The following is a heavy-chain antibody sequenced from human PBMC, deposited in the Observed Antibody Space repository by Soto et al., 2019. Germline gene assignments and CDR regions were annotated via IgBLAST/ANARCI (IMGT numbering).Heavy chain of an antibody. CDR2: IYPGDTET. D-gene: IGHD3-3*01. V-gene: IGHV5-51*01. CDR1: EYIFTNYW. J-gene: IGHJ4*02. Sequence: GESLKISCKSSEYIFTNYWIGWVRQMPGKGLEWMGSIYPGDTETRYSPSFQGQVTISADKSISTAYLQWSSLRASDSAMYYCANPRGFGVLTPFDDWGQGTHVTVSS. CDR3: ANPRGFGVLTPFDD.